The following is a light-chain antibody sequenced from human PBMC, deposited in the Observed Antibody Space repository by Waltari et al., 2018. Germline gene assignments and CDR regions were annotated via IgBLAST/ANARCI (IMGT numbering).Light chain of an antibody. CDR2: DVN. CDR3: CSYAGSYKVL. CDR1: SSDVGAYKY. V-gene: IGLV2-11*01. Sequence: QSALTQPRSVSGSPGQSAAVSCTGTSSDVGAYKYVSWYQQHPGKAPKLIIYDVNKRPSGVPDRFSGSKSGNTASLTISGLQSEDEADYYCCSYAGSYKVLFGGGTKLTVL. J-gene: IGLJ2*01.